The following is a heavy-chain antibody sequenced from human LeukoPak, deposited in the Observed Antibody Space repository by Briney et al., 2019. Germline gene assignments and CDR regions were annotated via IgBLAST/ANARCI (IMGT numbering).Heavy chain of an antibody. Sequence: AGGSLRLSCAASGFTFSSYAMSWVRQAPGKGLEWVSAISGSGGSTYYADSVKGRFTISRDNSKNTLYLQINSLRAEDTAVYYCARDLFSGSYSTYYYYGLDVWGQGTTVTVSS. CDR1: GFTFSSYA. V-gene: IGHV3-23*01. D-gene: IGHD1-26*01. CDR3: ARDLFSGSYSTYYYYGLDV. CDR2: ISGSGGST. J-gene: IGHJ6*02.